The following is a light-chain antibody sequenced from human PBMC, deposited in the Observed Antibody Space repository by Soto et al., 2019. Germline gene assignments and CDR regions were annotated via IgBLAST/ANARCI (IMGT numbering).Light chain of an antibody. CDR2: AAY. CDR3: QQSYTTPVT. J-gene: IGKJ4*01. V-gene: IGKV1-39*01. CDR1: QSISSY. Sequence: DIQMTQSPSSLSASVGDRVTITCRASQSISSYLNWYQQKPGKAPKLLIYAAYSLQSGVPSWFSGSGSGTDFTLTISSLQPEDFATYYCQQSYTTPVTFGGGTRVEIK.